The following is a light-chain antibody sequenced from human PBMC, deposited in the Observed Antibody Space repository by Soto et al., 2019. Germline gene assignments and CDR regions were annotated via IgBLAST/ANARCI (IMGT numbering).Light chain of an antibody. CDR1: QSVSSSY. J-gene: IGKJ4*01. V-gene: IGKV3-20*01. CDR2: DAS. CDR3: QHYGSSPLT. Sequence: EIVLTQSPGTLSLSPGERATLSCRASQSVSSSYLAWYQQKPGQAPRLLIYDASNRATGIPARFSGSGSGTDFTLTISSLEPEDFAVYYCQHYGSSPLTFGGGTKVDIK.